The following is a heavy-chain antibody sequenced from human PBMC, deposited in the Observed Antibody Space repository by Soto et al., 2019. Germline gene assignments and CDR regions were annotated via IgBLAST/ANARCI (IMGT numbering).Heavy chain of an antibody. J-gene: IGHJ6*02. CDR2: IIPNFDTP. CDR1: GGSFNNYA. V-gene: IGHV1-69*01. D-gene: IGHD3-10*01. CDR3: AVAMVREILIFESSGMHV. Sequence: QVHLVQSGAEVKKPGSSVKVSCKTSGGSFNNYAVSWVRQAPGQGLAWMGGIIPNFDTPNYAQKFQDRVTIIADESTSTVYMELRSLRSNDTAVYYCAVAMVREILIFESSGMHVWGQGTTVIVS.